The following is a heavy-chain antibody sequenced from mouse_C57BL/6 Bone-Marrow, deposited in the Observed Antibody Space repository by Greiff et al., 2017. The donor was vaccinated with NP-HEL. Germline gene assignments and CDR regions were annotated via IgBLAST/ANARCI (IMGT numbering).Heavy chain of an antibody. V-gene: IGHV14-4*01. D-gene: IGHD1-2*01. CDR2: IDPENGDT. Sequence: QLQQSGAELVRPGASVKLSCTASGFNIKDDYMHWVKQRPEQGLEWIGWIDPENGDTEYASKFQGKATITADTSSNTAYLQLSSLTSEDTAVYYCTTGVLRRGYFDVWGTGTTVTVSS. CDR3: TTGVLRRGYFDV. CDR1: GFNIKDDY. J-gene: IGHJ1*03.